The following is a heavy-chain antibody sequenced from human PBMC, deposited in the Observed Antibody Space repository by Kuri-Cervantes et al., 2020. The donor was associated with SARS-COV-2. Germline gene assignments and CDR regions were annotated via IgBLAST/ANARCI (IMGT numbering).Heavy chain of an antibody. Sequence: GSLRLSCAFYGESFGGYYWNWIRQSPGKGLEWIGEVNHRGSTNYNPSLKSRVTISVDTSKNQFSLKLSSVTAADTAVYYCARSYGSGSYWGEDSAASPYYYYYYMDVWGKGTTVTVSS. D-gene: IGHD3-10*01. CDR1: GESFGGYY. V-gene: IGHV4-34*01. J-gene: IGHJ6*03. CDR3: ARSYGSGSYWGEDSAASPYYYYYYMDV. CDR2: VNHRGST.